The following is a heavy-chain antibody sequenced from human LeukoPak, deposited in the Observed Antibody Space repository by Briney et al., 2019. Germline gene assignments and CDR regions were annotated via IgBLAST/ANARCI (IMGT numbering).Heavy chain of an antibody. Sequence: GGSLRLSCAASGFTFSSYAMSWVRQAPGKGLEWVSAISGSGGSTYYADSVKGRFTISGDNSKNTLYLQMNSLRAEDTAVYYCAKVATGFLEWLLYDYWGQGTLVTVSS. D-gene: IGHD3-3*01. CDR1: GFTFSSYA. CDR3: AKVATGFLEWLLYDY. V-gene: IGHV3-23*01. J-gene: IGHJ4*02. CDR2: ISGSGGST.